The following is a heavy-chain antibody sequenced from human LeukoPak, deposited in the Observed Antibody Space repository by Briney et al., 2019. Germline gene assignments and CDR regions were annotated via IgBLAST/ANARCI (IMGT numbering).Heavy chain of an antibody. CDR2: IIPILGIA. CDR1: GGTFSSYA. J-gene: IGHJ6*02. CDR3: AKDRSSKSDYYGMDV. V-gene: IGHV1-69*04. Sequence: SVKVSCKASGGTFSSYAISWVRQAPGQGLEWMGRIIPILGIANYAQKFQGRVTITADKSTSTAYMELSSLRSEDTAVYYCAKDRSSKSDYYGMDVWGQGTTVTVSS.